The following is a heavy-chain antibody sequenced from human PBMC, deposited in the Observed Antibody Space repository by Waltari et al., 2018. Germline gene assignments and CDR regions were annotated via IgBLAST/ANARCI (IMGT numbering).Heavy chain of an antibody. Sequence: EVQLVESGGGLVQPGGSLKLCCAASGFTFSGSSMHWVRQASGKGREWVGRIRSKANSYATAYAASVKGRFTISRDDSKNTAYLQMNSLKTEDTAVYYCTSPGVATFDYWGQGTLVTVSS. CDR2: IRSKANSYAT. CDR3: TSPGVATFDY. V-gene: IGHV3-73*02. CDR1: GFTFSGSS. D-gene: IGHD5-12*01. J-gene: IGHJ4*02.